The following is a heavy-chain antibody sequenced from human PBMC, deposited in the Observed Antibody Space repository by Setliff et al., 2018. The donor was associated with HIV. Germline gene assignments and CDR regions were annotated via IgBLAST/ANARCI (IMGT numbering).Heavy chain of an antibody. D-gene: IGHD2-2*01. J-gene: IGHJ6*03. V-gene: IGHV4-59*01. CDR2: IYYSGDT. CDR1: GDSITSYY. CDR3: ARCPSPPYCTSTTCYVDYYYMDV. Sequence: PSETLSLTCNVSGDSITSYYWIWTRQSPGKGLEWIGYIYYSGDTNYNPSLKSRVTMSVDTSKNQFSLKLSSVTAADTAVYYCARCPSPPYCTSTTCYVDYYYMDVWGKGTTVTV.